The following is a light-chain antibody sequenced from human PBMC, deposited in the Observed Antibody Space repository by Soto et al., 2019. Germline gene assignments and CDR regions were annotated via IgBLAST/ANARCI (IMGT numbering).Light chain of an antibody. J-gene: IGLJ3*02. CDR3: AAWDDSLNALV. CDR1: SSNIGSNA. CDR2: TNS. Sequence: QSVLTQPPSASGTHGQRVTISCSGVSSNIGSNAVNWYQQFPGAAPQLLIYTNSQRPSGVPDRFSGSKSGTSASLAITGLQSEDEADYHCAAWDDSLNALVFGGGTKLTVL. V-gene: IGLV1-44*01.